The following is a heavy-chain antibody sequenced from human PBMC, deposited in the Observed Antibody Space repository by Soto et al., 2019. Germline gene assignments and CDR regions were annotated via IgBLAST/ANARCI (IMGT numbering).Heavy chain of an antibody. CDR3: VRVGVKVVPAAITLQLWSDLDY. Sequence: PVGSLRLSCAASGFTFSSYWMSWVRQAPGKGLEWVANIKQDGSEKYYVDSVKGRFTISRDNAKNSLYLQMNSLRAEDTAVYYCVRVGVKVVPAAITLQLWSDLDYWGQGTLVTASS. CDR1: GFTFSSYW. V-gene: IGHV3-7*03. CDR2: IKQDGSEK. J-gene: IGHJ4*02. D-gene: IGHD2-2*01.